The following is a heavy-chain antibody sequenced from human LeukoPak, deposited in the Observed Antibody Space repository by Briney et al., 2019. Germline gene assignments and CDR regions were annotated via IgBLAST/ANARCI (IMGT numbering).Heavy chain of an antibody. J-gene: IGHJ4*02. Sequence: PGGSLRLSCAASGFTFSSYAMHWVRQAPGKGLEWVAVISYDGSNKYYADSVKGRFTISRDNSKNTLYLQMNSLRAEDTAVYYCAKGQQLVRYYFDYWGQGTLVTVSS. D-gene: IGHD6-13*01. CDR1: GFTFSSYA. CDR2: ISYDGSNK. V-gene: IGHV3-30-3*01. CDR3: AKGQQLVRYYFDY.